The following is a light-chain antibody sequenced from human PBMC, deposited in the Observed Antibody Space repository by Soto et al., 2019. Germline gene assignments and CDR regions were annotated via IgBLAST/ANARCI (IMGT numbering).Light chain of an antibody. CDR3: HQYFSSPFT. CDR1: QNILYSSNNKIH. CDR2: WAS. J-gene: IGKJ3*01. Sequence: DIVMTQSPDSLAVSLGERATINCNSSQNILYSSNNKIHLAWYQQKPGQPPKLLIYWASTRESGVPDRFSGSGSGTDFTLTISSLQAEDVAVYYCHQYFSSPFTFGPGTKVDIK. V-gene: IGKV4-1*01.